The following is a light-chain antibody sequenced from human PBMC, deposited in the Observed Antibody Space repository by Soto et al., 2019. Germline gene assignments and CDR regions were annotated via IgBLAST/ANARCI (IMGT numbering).Light chain of an antibody. Sequence: QSVLTQPPSASGSPGQSVTISCTGTSSDVGGYNYVPWYQHHPGKAPKLMIYEVSKRPSGVPDRFSGSKSGNTASLTVSGLQAEDEADYYCSSNAGSNNFVVFGGGTKLTVL. CDR2: EVS. CDR1: SSDVGGYNY. J-gene: IGLJ2*01. V-gene: IGLV2-8*01. CDR3: SSNAGSNNFVV.